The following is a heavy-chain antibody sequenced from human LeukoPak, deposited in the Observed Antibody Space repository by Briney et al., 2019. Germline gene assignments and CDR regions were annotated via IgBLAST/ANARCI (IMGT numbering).Heavy chain of an antibody. CDR3: RSYDFWSGYYGFDY. Sequence: GGSLRLSCAASGFTFSNAWMSWVRQAPGKGLEWVCRIKSKTDGGTTDYAAPVKGRFTISRDDSKNTLYLQMNSLKTEDTAVYYCRSYDFWSGYYGFDYWGQGTLVTVSS. D-gene: IGHD3-3*01. J-gene: IGHJ4*02. CDR1: GFTFSNAW. V-gene: IGHV3-15*01. CDR2: IKSKTDGGTT.